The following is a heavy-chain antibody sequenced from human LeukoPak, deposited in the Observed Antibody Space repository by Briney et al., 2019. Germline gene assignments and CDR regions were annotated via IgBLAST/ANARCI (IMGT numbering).Heavy chain of an antibody. J-gene: IGHJ5*02. V-gene: IGHV6-1*01. Sequence: SQTLSLTSALSGDSVSTNSVTWNWIRHSPSRGLEWLGRTYYRSTWYNDYPVSVRGRITVNPDTSKNQFSLHLNSVTPEDTAVYYCARRLTQYDCFDPWGQGILVTVSS. CDR3: ARRLTQYDCFDP. CDR2: TYYRSTWYN. D-gene: IGHD2-2*01. CDR1: GDSVSTNSVT.